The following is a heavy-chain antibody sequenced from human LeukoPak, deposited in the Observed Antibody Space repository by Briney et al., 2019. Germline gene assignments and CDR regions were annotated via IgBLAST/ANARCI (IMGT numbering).Heavy chain of an antibody. CDR2: ISGGGDNT. CDR3: AKDGQAWRELQVDFDY. J-gene: IGHJ4*02. Sequence: PGGSLRLSCEASGFTFSNYAMSWVRQAPGKGLEWVSMISGGGDNTYYADSVKGRLTISRDNSKNTLDLQMNSLRAEDTAVYYCAKDGQAWRELQVDFDYWGQGTLVTVSS. D-gene: IGHD1-7*01. V-gene: IGHV3-23*01. CDR1: GFTFSNYA.